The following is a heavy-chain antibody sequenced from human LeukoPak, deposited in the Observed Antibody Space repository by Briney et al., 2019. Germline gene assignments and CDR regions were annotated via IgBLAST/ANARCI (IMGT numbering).Heavy chain of an antibody. CDR2: ISSGSSTI. CDR1: GFTFSSYS. J-gene: IGHJ4*02. CDR3: ARCGYGLPCDFDY. Sequence: GGSLRLSCAASGFTFSSYSMNWVRQAPGKGLEWISYISSGSSTIYYADSVKGRFTISRDNAKTSLYLQMNSLRAEDTAVYYCARCGYGLPCDFDYWGQGTLVTVSS. V-gene: IGHV3-48*01. D-gene: IGHD5-18*01.